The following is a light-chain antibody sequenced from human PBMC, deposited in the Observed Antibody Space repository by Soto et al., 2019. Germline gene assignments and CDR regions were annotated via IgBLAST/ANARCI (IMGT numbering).Light chain of an antibody. CDR2: EVS. J-gene: IGLJ2*01. CDR1: SSDVGGYNY. Sequence: QSALTQPPSASGSLGQSVTISCTGTSSDVGGYNYVSWYQQHPGKAPKFMIYEVSKRPSGVPARFSGSKSGNTASLTVSGLQADDEADYYCSSYAGSNNPVIFGGGTKLTVL. CDR3: SSYAGSNNPVI. V-gene: IGLV2-8*01.